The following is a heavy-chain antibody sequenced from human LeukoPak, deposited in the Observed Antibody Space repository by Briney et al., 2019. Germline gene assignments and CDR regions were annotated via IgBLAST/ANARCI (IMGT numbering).Heavy chain of an antibody. Sequence: GGSLRPSCTASGFTFGAYAMHWVRQVPGKGLEWVSLINKDGGATYYADSVNGRFTISRDNSKNSLYLQMNSLRSEDSALYYCATWAFYHGLDAWGRGSTVTVSS. J-gene: IGHJ6*02. CDR1: GFTFGAYA. CDR3: ATWAFYHGLDA. D-gene: IGHD1-26*01. V-gene: IGHV3-43*02. CDR2: INKDGGAT.